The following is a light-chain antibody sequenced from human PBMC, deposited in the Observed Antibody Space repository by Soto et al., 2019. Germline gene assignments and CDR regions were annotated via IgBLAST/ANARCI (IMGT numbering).Light chain of an antibody. CDR1: RSNIGSNT. V-gene: IGLV1-44*01. J-gene: IGLJ2*01. CDR2: SNN. CDR3: AAWDDSLNGPV. Sequence: SVLTQPPSASGTPGQRVTISCSGSRSNIGSNTVNWYQQLPGTAPKLLLYSNNQRPSGVPDRFSGSRSGTSASLAISGLQSEDEADYYCAAWDDSLNGPVFGGGTKLTVL.